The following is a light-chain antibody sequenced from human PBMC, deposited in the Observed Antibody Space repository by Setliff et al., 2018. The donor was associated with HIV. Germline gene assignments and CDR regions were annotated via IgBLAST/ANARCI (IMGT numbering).Light chain of an antibody. CDR1: SSDVGGYNY. Sequence: QSVLAQPASVSGSPGQSITISCTGTSSDVGGYNYVSWYQQHPDRAPKLMIYEVSHRPSGVSNRFSASKSGNTASLTISGLRAEDEADYYCSSYRTGSTYVFGTGTKVTV. CDR3: SSYRTGSTYV. CDR2: EVS. J-gene: IGLJ1*01. V-gene: IGLV2-14*01.